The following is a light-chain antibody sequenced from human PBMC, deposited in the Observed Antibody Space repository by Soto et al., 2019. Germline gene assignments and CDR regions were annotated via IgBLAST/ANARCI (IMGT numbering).Light chain of an antibody. V-gene: IGKV1-5*03. CDR2: KAS. Sequence: DIQMTQSPSTLSGSVGDRVTITCRASQTISSWVAWYQQKPGEAPKLLIYKASTLKSGVPSRFSGSGSGTEFTLTISSLQPDDFATYYCQHYNSYSEAFGQGTKVDIK. J-gene: IGKJ1*01. CDR3: QHYNSYSEA. CDR1: QTISSW.